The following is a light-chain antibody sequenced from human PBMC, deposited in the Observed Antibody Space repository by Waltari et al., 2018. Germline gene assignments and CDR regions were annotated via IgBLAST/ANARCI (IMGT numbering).Light chain of an antibody. Sequence: QLTQSPSSLSASVGDRVNITCRASQGISSYLAWYQQKPWKSPKLLIYAASTLQSGVPSRFSGSGSGTDFTLTISSLQPEDFATYYCQQLNSYPLTFGGGTKVEIK. CDR3: QQLNSYPLT. CDR1: QGISSY. J-gene: IGKJ4*01. V-gene: IGKV1-9*01. CDR2: AAS.